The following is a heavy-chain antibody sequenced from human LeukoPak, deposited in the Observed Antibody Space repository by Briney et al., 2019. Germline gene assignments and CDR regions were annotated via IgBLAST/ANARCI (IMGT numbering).Heavy chain of an antibody. J-gene: IGHJ4*02. CDR3: ARTTATYYFDY. CDR1: GYTFTTYY. CDR2: IYPTGST. Sequence: GASVKVSCKASGYTFTTYYVQWVRQAPGQGLEWMGIIYPTGSTSYAQRFQGRVTMTRDTSTSTVYMHLSSLRSEDTAVYYCARTTATYYFDYWGQGTLVTVSS. V-gene: IGHV1-46*01. D-gene: IGHD1-14*01.